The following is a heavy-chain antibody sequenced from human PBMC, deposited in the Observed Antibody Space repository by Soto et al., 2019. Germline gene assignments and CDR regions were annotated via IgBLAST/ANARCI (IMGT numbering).Heavy chain of an antibody. CDR2: ISSSSSYI. CDR1: GFTFSSYS. CDR3: ASAGASIAAGVDY. J-gene: IGHJ4*02. D-gene: IGHD6-6*01. V-gene: IGHV3-21*01. Sequence: EVQLVESGGGLVKPGGSLRLSCAASGFTFSSYSMNCVRQAPGKGLEWVSSISSSSSYIYYADSVKGRFTISRDNAKNSLYLQMNILRVEDTAVYYCASAGASIAAGVDYWGQGTLVTVSS.